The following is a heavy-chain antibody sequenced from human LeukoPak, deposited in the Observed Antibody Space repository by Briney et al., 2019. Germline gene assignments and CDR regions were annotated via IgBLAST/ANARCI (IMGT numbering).Heavy chain of an antibody. CDR2: ISSSSSYI. J-gene: IGHJ3*02. CDR1: GFTFSSYS. D-gene: IGHD1-20*01. Sequence: GGSLRLSCAASGFTFSSYSMNWVRQAPGKGLEWVSSISSSSSYIYYADSVKGRFTISRDNAKNSLYLQMNSLRAEDTAVYYCARPYNWNDGDAFDIWGQGTMVTVSS. CDR3: ARPYNWNDGDAFDI. V-gene: IGHV3-21*01.